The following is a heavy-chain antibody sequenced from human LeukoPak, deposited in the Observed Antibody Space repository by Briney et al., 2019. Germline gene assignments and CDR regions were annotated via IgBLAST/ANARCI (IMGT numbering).Heavy chain of an antibody. CDR2: MNPNSGNT. CDR1: GYTFTSYD. D-gene: IGHD3-9*01. Sequence: GASVKVSCKASGYTFTSYDINWVRQATGQGLEWMGWMNPNSGNTGYAQKFQGRVTITRNTSISTAYMELSSLRSEDTAVYYCARGLIWRRYFDWLSPRVGGFDYWGQGTLVTVSS. V-gene: IGHV1-8*03. J-gene: IGHJ4*02. CDR3: ARGLIWRRYFDWLSPRVGGFDY.